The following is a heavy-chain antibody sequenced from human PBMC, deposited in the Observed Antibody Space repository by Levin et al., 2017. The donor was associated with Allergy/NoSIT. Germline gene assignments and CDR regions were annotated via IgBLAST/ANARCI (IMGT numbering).Heavy chain of an antibody. J-gene: IGHJ5*02. D-gene: IGHD1-26*01. Sequence: SETLSLTCAVYGGSFSGYYWSWIRQPPGKGLEWIGEINHSGSTNYNPSLKSRVTISVDTSKNQFSLKLSSVTAADTAVYYCARTIVGATTGSGNNWFDPWGQGTLVTVSS. CDR3: ARTIVGATTGSGNNWFDP. CDR2: INHSGST. CDR1: GGSFSGYY. V-gene: IGHV4-34*01.